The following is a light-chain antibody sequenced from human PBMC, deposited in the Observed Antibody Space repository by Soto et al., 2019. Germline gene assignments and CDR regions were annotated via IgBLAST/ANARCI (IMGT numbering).Light chain of an antibody. J-gene: IGLJ1*01. V-gene: IGLV2-11*01. CDR3: CSYSGISSYV. Sequence: QSVLTQPRSVSGSPGQSVTISCTGTSNDVGGYDYVSWYQQHPGKAPKLIIYDVSKRPSGVPDRFSGSKSGNTASLTISGLQAEDEADYYCCSYSGISSYVFGTGTKDTVL. CDR1: SNDVGGYDY. CDR2: DVS.